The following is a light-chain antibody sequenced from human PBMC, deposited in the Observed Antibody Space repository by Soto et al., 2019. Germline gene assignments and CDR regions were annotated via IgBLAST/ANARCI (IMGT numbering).Light chain of an antibody. CDR3: QQSYLSLQS. J-gene: IGKJ2*03. CDR2: AAS. CDR1: QTFNNY. V-gene: IGKV1-39*01. Sequence: DVQMPQSPSSLSASVGDTVTITCRAGQTFNNYLNWYQHKPGKAPKLLIYAASALQTGVPSRFSAPASGTNFTPTNTQLQPEDFATYYCQQSYLSLQSFGQGTKLQI.